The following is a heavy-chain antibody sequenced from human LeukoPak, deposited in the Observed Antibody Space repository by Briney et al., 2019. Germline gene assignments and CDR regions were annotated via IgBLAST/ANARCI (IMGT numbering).Heavy chain of an antibody. CDR3: ARVKGYCSGGSCYPQYYYYYMDV. Sequence: ASVKVSCKASGYTFTSYYMHWVRQAPGQGLEWMGIINPSGGSTSYAQKFQGRVTMTRDMSTSTVYMELSSLRSEDTAVYYCARVKGYCSGGSCYPQYYYYYMDVWGKGTTVTISS. CDR1: GYTFTSYY. CDR2: INPSGGST. V-gene: IGHV1-46*01. J-gene: IGHJ6*03. D-gene: IGHD2-15*01.